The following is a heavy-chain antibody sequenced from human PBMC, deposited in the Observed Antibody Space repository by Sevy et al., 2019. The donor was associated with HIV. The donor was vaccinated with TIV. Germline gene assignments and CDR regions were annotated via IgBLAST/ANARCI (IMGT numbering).Heavy chain of an antibody. CDR2: LSFDGSNK. Sequence: GGSLRLSCAASGFTFSSYGMHWVRQAPGKGLEWVAVLSFDGSNKYYADSVKGRFTISRDNSTNTLYLQMSSLRPEDTAVYYCAKEGSSSSWYDPYYFDYWGQGTLVTVSS. J-gene: IGHJ4*02. CDR3: AKEGSSSSWYDPYYFDY. CDR1: GFTFSSYG. D-gene: IGHD6-13*01. V-gene: IGHV3-30*18.